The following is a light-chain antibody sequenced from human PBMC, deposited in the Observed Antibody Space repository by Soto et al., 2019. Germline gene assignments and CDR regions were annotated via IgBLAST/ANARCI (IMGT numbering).Light chain of an antibody. CDR2: AAS. CDR1: QGIGSY. V-gene: IGKV1-9*01. CDR3: QQYGSSPRT. Sequence: IQLTQSPSSLSASVGDRVTITCRASQGIGSYLAWYQQKPGEAPKLLIFAASTLQSGVPSRFSGSGSGTDFTLTISRLEPEDFAVYYCQQYGSSPRTFGQGTKVDI. J-gene: IGKJ1*01.